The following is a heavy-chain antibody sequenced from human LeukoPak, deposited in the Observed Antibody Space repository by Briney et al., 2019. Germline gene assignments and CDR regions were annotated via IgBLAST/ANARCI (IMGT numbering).Heavy chain of an antibody. CDR3: ARDYYYDSSGSYGAAGY. D-gene: IGHD3-22*01. CDR2: IIPIFGTA. CDR1: GGTFSSYA. J-gene: IGHJ4*02. Sequence: GASVKVSCKASGGTFSSYAISWVRQAPGQGLEWMGGIIPIFGTANYAQKLQGRVTITADESTSTAYMELSSLRSEDTAVYYCARDYYYDSSGSYGAAGYWGQGTLVTVSS. V-gene: IGHV1-69*13.